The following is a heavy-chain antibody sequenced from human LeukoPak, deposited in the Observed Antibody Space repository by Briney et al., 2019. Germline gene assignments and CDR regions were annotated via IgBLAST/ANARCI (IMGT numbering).Heavy chain of an antibody. Sequence: SETLSLTCAVSGYSISSGYYWGWIRQPPGKGPEWIGSIYHSGSTYYNPSLKSRVTISVDTSKNQFSLKLSSVTAADTAVYYCARIYSGKGEIDYWGQGTLVTVSS. CDR1: GYSISSGYY. J-gene: IGHJ4*02. V-gene: IGHV4-38-2*01. D-gene: IGHD1-26*01. CDR2: IYHSGST. CDR3: ARIYSGKGEIDY.